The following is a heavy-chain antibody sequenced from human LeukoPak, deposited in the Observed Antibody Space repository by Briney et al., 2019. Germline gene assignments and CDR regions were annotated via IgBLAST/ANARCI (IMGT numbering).Heavy chain of an antibody. CDR2: VSWDAKI. V-gene: IGHV3-9*01. J-gene: IGHJ1*01. CDR3: ATASAITSPGTFEH. CDR1: GFTFDDYA. D-gene: IGHD1-1*01. Sequence: GGSLRLSCAASGFTFDDYAMHWVRQAPGKGLEWVSGVSWDAKIGYADSVKGRFTVSRDNAKKSLYLQMNSLRAEDTAVYYCATASAITSPGTFEHWGQGTLVTVSS.